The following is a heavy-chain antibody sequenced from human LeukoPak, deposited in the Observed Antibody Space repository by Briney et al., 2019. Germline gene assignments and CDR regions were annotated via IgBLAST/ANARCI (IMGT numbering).Heavy chain of an antibody. D-gene: IGHD3-10*01. Sequence: SVTVSCKASGGAFSSYAISWVRQAPGQGLEWMGGIIPIFGTANYAQKFQGRVTITADKSTSTAYMELSSLRSEDTAVYYCAREYGSGSYPWGQGTLVTVSS. V-gene: IGHV1-69*06. CDR2: IIPIFGTA. CDR3: AREYGSGSYP. J-gene: IGHJ5*02. CDR1: GGAFSSYA.